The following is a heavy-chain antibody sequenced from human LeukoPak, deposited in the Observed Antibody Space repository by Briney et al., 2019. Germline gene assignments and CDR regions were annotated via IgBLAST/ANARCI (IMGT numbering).Heavy chain of an antibody. CDR2: IYYSGST. CDR3: ARSGRSSWYTDY. J-gene: IGHJ4*02. V-gene: IGHV4-59*01. D-gene: IGHD6-13*01. Sequence: PSETLSLTCTVSGGSISSYYWSWIRQPPGKGLEWIGYIYYSGSTNYNPSLKSRVTISVDTSKNQFSLKLSSVTAADTAVYYCARSGRSSWYTDYWGQGTLVTVSS. CDR1: GGSISSYY.